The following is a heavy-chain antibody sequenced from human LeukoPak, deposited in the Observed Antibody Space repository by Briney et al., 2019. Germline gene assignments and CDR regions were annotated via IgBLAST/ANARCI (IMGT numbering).Heavy chain of an antibody. CDR1: GYTFTGYY. V-gene: IGHV1-2*02. Sequence: AASVKVSCKASGYTFTGYYMHWVRQAPGQGLEWMGWINPNSGGTNYAQKFQGRVTMTRDTSISTAYMELSRLRSDDTAVYYCARVMATRGTRYNWNWFDPWGQGTLVTVSS. J-gene: IGHJ5*02. D-gene: IGHD1-20*01. CDR3: ARVMATRGTRYNWNWFDP. CDR2: INPNSGGT.